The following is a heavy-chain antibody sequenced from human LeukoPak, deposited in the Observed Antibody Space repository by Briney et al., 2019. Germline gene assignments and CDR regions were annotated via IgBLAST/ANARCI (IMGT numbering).Heavy chain of an antibody. J-gene: IGHJ4*02. CDR3: ARRHMVRGYYFDY. CDR1: GYSISSGYY. Sequence: SETLSLTCTVSGYSISSGYYWGWIRQPPGKGLEWIGSIYHSGSTYYNPSLKSRVTISVDTSKNQFSLKLSSVTAADTAVYYCARRHMVRGYYFDYWGQGILVTVSS. D-gene: IGHD3-10*01. V-gene: IGHV4-38-2*02. CDR2: IYHSGST.